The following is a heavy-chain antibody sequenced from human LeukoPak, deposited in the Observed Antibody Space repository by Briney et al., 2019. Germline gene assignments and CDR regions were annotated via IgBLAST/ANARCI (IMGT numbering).Heavy chain of an antibody. CDR1: GYTFTGYY. Sequence: ASVKVSCKASGYTFTGYYMHWVRQAPGQGLEWMGWINPNSGGTNYAQKFQGRVTMTRDTSISTAHMELSRLRSDDTAVYYCARAYMTTVTPGFDPWGQGTLVTVSS. D-gene: IGHD4-17*01. J-gene: IGHJ5*02. CDR3: ARAYMTTVTPGFDP. CDR2: INPNSGGT. V-gene: IGHV1-2*02.